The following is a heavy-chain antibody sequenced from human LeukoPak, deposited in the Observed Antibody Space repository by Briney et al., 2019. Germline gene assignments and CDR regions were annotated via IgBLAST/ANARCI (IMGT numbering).Heavy chain of an antibody. Sequence: GGSLRLSCAASGFTFSSYTMSWVRQAPGKGLEWVSTISGSGGSTYYADSVKGRFTISRDNSKNTLYLQMNSLRAEDTAVYYCARVTTIYYYYYYMDVWGKGTTVTVSS. D-gene: IGHD4-17*01. V-gene: IGHV3-23*01. J-gene: IGHJ6*03. CDR2: ISGSGGST. CDR1: GFTFSSYT. CDR3: ARVTTIYYYYYYMDV.